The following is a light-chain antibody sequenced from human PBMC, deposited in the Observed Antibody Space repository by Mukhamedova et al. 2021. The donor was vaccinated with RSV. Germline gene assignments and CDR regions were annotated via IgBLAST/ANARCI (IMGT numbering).Light chain of an antibody. Sequence: KLMIYDVSNRPSGVSNRFSGSKSGNTASLTISGVQAEDEADYYCSSFTNSWTVVFGGGTKLTVL. CDR2: DVS. J-gene: IGLJ2*01. V-gene: IGLV2-14*01. CDR3: SSFTNSWTVV.